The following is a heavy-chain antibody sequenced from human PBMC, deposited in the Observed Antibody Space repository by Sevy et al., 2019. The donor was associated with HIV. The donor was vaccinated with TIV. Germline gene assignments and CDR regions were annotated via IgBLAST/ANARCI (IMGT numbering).Heavy chain of an antibody. J-gene: IGHJ4*02. Sequence: GGSLRLSCAASGFTFSNYGMHWVRQAPGKGLEWVAVISYDGSKKYYAHSVKGRFTISRANSKNTLYLQMNSLGTEDTAVYYCAKRPSLFYLLDYWGQGTLVTVSS. CDR1: GFTFSNYG. D-gene: IGHD3-3*01. V-gene: IGHV3-30*18. CDR3: AKRPSLFYLLDY. CDR2: ISYDGSKK.